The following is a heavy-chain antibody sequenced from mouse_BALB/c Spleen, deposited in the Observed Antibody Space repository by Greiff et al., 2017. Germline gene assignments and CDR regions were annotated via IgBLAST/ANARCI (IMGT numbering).Heavy chain of an antibody. CDR1: GFTFSSYA. CDR3: ARDDGYYDY. Sequence: EVNLVESGGGLVKPGGSLKLSCAASGFTFSSYAISWVRQTPEKRLEWVASISSGGSTYYPDSVKGRFTISRDNARNILYLQMSSLRSEDTAMYYCARDDGYYDYWGQGTTLTVSS. J-gene: IGHJ2*01. V-gene: IGHV5-6-5*01. CDR2: ISSGGST. D-gene: IGHD2-3*01.